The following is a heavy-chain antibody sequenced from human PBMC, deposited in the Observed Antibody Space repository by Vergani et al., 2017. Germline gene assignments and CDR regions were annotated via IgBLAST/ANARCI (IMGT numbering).Heavy chain of an antibody. D-gene: IGHD2-2*01. CDR2: IYPGDSDT. V-gene: IGHV5-51*03. CDR3: ARRRGRYCSSTSCPYYFDY. CDR1: GYSFTSYW. J-gene: IGHJ4*02. Sequence: EVQLVQSGAEVKTPGESLKISCKGSGYSFTSYWIGWVRQMPGKGLEWMGIIYPGDSDTRYSPSFQGQVTISADKSISTAYLQWSSLKASDTAMYYCARRRGRYCSSTSCPYYFDYWGQGTLVTVSS.